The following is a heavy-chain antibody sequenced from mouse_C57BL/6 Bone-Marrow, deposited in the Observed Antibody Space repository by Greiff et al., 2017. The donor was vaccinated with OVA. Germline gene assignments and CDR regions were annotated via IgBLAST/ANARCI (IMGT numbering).Heavy chain of an antibody. Sequence: EVKLMESGGGLVKPGGSLKLSCAASGFTFSSYAMSWVRQTPEKRLAWVATISDGGSYTYYPDNVKGRFTISRDNAKNNLYLQMSHLKSEDTAMYYCARDREGYPLMDYWGQGTSVTVSS. CDR2: ISDGGSYT. J-gene: IGHJ4*01. D-gene: IGHD2-2*01. CDR3: ARDREGYPLMDY. CDR1: GFTFSSYA. V-gene: IGHV5-4*01.